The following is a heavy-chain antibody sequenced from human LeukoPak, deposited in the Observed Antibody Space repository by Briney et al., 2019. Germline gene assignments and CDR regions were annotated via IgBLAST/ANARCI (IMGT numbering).Heavy chain of an antibody. V-gene: IGHV4-34*01. CDR2: INHSGST. CDR3: ARSPPQQWLVKGYFDY. D-gene: IGHD6-19*01. Sequence: SETLSLTCAVYGGSFSGYYWSWIRQPPGKGLEWIGEINHSGSTNYNPSLKSRVTISVDTSKNQFSLKLSSVTAADTAVYYCARSPPQQWLVKGYFDYWGQGILVIVSS. CDR1: GGSFSGYY. J-gene: IGHJ4*02.